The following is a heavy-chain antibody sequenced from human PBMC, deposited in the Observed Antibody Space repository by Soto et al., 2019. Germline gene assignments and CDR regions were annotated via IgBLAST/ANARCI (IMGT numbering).Heavy chain of an antibody. V-gene: IGHV3-30*03. Sequence: QVQLVESGGGVVQPGRSLRLSCAASGFTFSTYGMHWVRQAPGKGLEWVALISYDGSNKYYADSVKGRFTISRDNSRNTLFLQMNSLRIEDTAVYYCASPGGYFDYWGQGALVTVSS. CDR1: GFTFSTYG. CDR2: ISYDGSNK. J-gene: IGHJ4*02. CDR3: ASPGGYFDY. D-gene: IGHD3-10*01.